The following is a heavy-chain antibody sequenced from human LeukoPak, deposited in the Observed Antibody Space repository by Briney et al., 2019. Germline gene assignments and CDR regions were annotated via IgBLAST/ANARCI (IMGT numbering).Heavy chain of an antibody. J-gene: IGHJ4*02. CDR2: IYPGDSDT. CDR3: ARGDCGGDCYPTYFDY. V-gene: IGHV5-51*01. CDR1: GSSFITYW. D-gene: IGHD2-21*02. Sequence: GASLKISCKVSGSSFITYWIGWVRQMPGKGLEGMGIIYPGDSDTRYSPSFQGQVTISADKSISTAYLQWSSLKAPDTAMYYCARGDCGGDCYPTYFDYWGQGTLVTVSS.